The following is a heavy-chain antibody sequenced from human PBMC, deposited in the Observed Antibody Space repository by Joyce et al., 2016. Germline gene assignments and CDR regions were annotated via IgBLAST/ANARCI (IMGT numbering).Heavy chain of an antibody. CDR2: NYHRGSS. CDR1: GDSISNNEW. D-gene: IGHD4-17*01. CDR3: AIYDYGEKGDFDY. V-gene: IGHV4-4*02. Sequence: QVQLPESGPGLVKPSGTLSLTCAVSGDSISNNEWWSWVRQPPGKGLVWIGENYHRGSSNYIPTLKSRVTMSVDKSKTQFSRKLSSVTAADTAVYYCAIYDYGEKGDFDYWGQGTLVIVSS. J-gene: IGHJ4*02.